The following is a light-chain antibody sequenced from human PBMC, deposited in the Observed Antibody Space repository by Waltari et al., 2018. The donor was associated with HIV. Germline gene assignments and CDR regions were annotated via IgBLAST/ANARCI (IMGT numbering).Light chain of an antibody. J-gene: IGLJ3*02. CDR3: VSYAGVRDRWV. Sequence: SALTQPPSASGSPGQSVTISCTGTSSDVGGYNHVSWYQQHPSKAPKRLVYEVTKRPPGVPNRFSGSKSGNTASLTVSGLQAEDEADYYCVSYAGVRDRWVFGGGTKLTVL. CDR1: SSDVGGYNH. V-gene: IGLV2-8*01. CDR2: EVT.